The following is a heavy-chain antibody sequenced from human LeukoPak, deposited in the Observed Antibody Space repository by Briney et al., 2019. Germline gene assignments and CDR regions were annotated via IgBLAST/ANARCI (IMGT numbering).Heavy chain of an antibody. CDR2: INYSGST. CDR3: ARGSMVRGVIIPD. Sequence: GSLRLSCAASGFTFSDYYMSWIRQPPGKGLEWIGEINYSGSTNYNPSLKSRVTISVDTSKNQFSLKLSSVTAADTAVYYCARGSMVRGVIIPDWGQGTLVTVSS. J-gene: IGHJ4*02. V-gene: IGHV4-34*01. CDR1: GFTFSDYY. D-gene: IGHD3-10*01.